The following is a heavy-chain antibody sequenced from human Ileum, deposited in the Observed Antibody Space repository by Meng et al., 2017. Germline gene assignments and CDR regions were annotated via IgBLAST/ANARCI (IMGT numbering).Heavy chain of an antibody. CDR1: GNTFSAYY. V-gene: IGHV1-2*06. CDR3: VRDFSRIPPPGKWKSYYYYYGLDV. D-gene: IGHD1-20*01. J-gene: IGHJ6*02. CDR2: INPNTGGT. Sequence: ASVKVSCKASGNTFSAYYIHWVRHAPGQGLEWMGRINPNTGGTNYAQNFQGRVTMTRDTSISTVYMELSSLTSDDPAVHYCVRDFSRIPPPGKWKSYYYYYGLDVWGQGTMVTVSS.